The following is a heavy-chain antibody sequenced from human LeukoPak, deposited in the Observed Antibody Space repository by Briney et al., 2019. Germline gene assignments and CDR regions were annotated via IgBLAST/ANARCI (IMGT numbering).Heavy chain of an antibody. J-gene: IGHJ4*02. Sequence: SSETLSLTCAVYGGSFSGYYWSWIRQPPGKGLEWIGEINHSGSTNYNLSLKSRVTISVDTSKNQFSLKLSSATAADTAVYYCARGRWFGELLWGFFDYWGQGTLVTVSS. V-gene: IGHV4-34*01. CDR1: GGSFSGYY. D-gene: IGHD3-10*01. CDR3: ARGRWFGELLWGFFDY. CDR2: INHSGST.